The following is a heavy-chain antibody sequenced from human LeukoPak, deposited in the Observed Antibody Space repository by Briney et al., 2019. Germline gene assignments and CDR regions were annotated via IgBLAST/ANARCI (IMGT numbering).Heavy chain of an antibody. CDR3: ASATETGVDAFDT. Sequence: SQTLSLTCAISGDSVSSNSAAWNWIRQSPSRGLEWLGRTYYRSKWYNDYAVSVKSRITINPGTSKNQFTLQLNSVTPEDTAVYYCASATETGVDAFDTWGQGTMVTVSS. CDR1: GDSVSSNSAA. D-gene: IGHD3-10*01. V-gene: IGHV6-1*01. J-gene: IGHJ3*02. CDR2: TYYRSKWYN.